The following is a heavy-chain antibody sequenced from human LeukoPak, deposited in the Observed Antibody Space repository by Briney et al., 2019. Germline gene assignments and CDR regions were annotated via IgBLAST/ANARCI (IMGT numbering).Heavy chain of an antibody. J-gene: IGHJ4*02. CDR1: GFTFSSYS. CDR3: VRDHLTYSSSSDFDY. V-gene: IGHV3-21*01. D-gene: IGHD6-6*01. CDR2: ISSGSSYL. Sequence: GGSLRLSRAASGFTFSSYSMNWVRQAPGKGLEWVSSISSGSSYLYYADSMKGRFTISRDNAKNSLYLQMNSLRAEDTAVYYCVRDHLTYSSSSDFDYWGQGTLVTVSS.